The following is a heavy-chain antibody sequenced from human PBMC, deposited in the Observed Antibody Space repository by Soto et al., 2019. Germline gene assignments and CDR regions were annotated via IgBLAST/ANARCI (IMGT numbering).Heavy chain of an antibody. CDR1: GFSFNSYG. Sequence: QVQLVDSGGGVVQPERSLRLSCVASGFSFNSYGMHWVRQAPGKGLEWVAAVSYDGSKKYYLDSVKGRFTISRDNSKNALHLQMDSLRDGDTAVYSWAKDRDGGHSGIYYDLEHWGQGTLVTVSS. J-gene: IGHJ1*01. CDR2: VSYDGSKK. CDR3: AKDRDGGHSGIYYDLEH. V-gene: IGHV3-30*18. D-gene: IGHD1-26*01.